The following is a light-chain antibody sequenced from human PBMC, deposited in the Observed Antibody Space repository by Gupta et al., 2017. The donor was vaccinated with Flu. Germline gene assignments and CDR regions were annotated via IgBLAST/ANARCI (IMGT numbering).Light chain of an antibody. Sequence: TSNTVVNPVSWYQLLPATAPKLLIFGDTRRPSWIPDRFSASKSGTSATLGTTGLQTGDDGDYYCEAWDSGLSLVLFGGGTKVTVL. V-gene: IGLV1-51*02. CDR2: GDT. CDR1: TSNTVVNP. J-gene: IGLJ2*01. CDR3: EAWDSGLSLVL.